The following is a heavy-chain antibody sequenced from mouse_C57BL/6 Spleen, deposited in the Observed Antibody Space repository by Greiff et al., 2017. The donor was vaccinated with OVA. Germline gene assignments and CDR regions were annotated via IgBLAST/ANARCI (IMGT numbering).Heavy chain of an antibody. CDR1: GFTFSSYG. Sequence: DVMLVESGGDLVKPGGSLKLSCAASGFTFSSYGMSWVRQTPDKRLEWVATISSGGSYTYYPDSVKGRFTISRDNAKNTLYLQMSSLKSEDTAMYYCARQGRYDYDYAMDYWGQGTSVTVSS. V-gene: IGHV5-6*02. J-gene: IGHJ4*01. CDR3: ARQGRYDYDYAMDY. CDR2: ISSGGSYT. D-gene: IGHD2-4*01.